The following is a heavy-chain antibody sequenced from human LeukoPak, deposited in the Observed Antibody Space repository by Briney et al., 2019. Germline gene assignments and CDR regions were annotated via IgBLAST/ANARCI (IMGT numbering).Heavy chain of an antibody. V-gene: IGHV4-39*07. CDR2: IYYSGST. D-gene: IGHD2-2*03. CDR3: ARDGYWDVNAFDI. Sequence: SETLSLTCTVSGGSISSSSYYWGWIRQPPGKGLEWIGSIYYSGSTYYNPSLKSRVTISVDTSKNQFSLKLSSVTAADTAVYYCARDGYWDVNAFDIWGQGTMVTVSS. J-gene: IGHJ3*02. CDR1: GGSISSSSYY.